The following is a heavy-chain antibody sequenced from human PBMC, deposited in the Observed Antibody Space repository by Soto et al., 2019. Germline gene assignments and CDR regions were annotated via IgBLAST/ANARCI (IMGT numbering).Heavy chain of an antibody. CDR2: INHSGST. D-gene: IGHD3-10*01. J-gene: IGHJ6*02. V-gene: IGHV4-34*01. Sequence: SETLSLTCAVYVGSFSGYYWSWIRQPPGNGLEWIGEINHSGSTNYNPSLKSRVTISVDTSKNQFSLKLSSVTAADTAVYYCARGEYGSGSYYTDYYYYYGMDVWGQGTTVTVSS. CDR3: ARGEYGSGSYYTDYYYYYGMDV. CDR1: VGSFSGYY.